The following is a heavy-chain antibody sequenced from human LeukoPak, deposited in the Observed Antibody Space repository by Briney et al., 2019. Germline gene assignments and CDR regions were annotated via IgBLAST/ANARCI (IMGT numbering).Heavy chain of an antibody. CDR1: GFSLSSHW. V-gene: IGHV3-7*01. CDR3: ARHTYYVFDI. Sequence: GGSLRLSCEASGFSLSSHWMTWVRQAPGKGLEWVANIKKQGSEKYYVDSVKGRFTISRDNAKNSLYLQMNNLRAEDTAMYYCARHTYYVFDIWGQGTMVTVSS. D-gene: IGHD3-10*01. CDR2: IKKQGSEK. J-gene: IGHJ3*02.